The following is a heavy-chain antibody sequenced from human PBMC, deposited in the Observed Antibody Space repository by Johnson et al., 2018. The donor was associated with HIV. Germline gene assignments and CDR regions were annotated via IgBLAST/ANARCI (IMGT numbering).Heavy chain of an antibody. CDR2: INWSGASA. CDR1: EFTFGDYD. J-gene: IGHJ3*01. Sequence: VQLVESGGGVVRPGESLGLSCAASEFTFGDYDMAWVRVAPGKGLEWVSGINWSGASAGYADPVKGRFTISRDNGKNSLYLQMNSLKTEDTAVYYCVTADRGSAWGQGTTVTVSS. V-gene: IGHV3-20*04. D-gene: IGHD1-26*01. CDR3: VTADRGSA.